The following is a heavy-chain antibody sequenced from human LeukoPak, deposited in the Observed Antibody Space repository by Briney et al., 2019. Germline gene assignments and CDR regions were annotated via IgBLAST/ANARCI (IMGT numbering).Heavy chain of an antibody. CDR1: GFAFSSYS. CDR2: ISSSSSTI. V-gene: IGHV3-48*01. J-gene: IGHJ4*02. Sequence: GGSLRLSCAASGFAFSSYSMNWVRQAPGKGLEWVSYISSSSSTIYYADSVKGRFTISRDNAKNSLYLQMNSLRAEDTAVYYCARPKLGYCSSVTCSAPNYYFDYWGQGTLVTVSS. D-gene: IGHD2-2*01. CDR3: ARPKLGYCSSVTCSAPNYYFDY.